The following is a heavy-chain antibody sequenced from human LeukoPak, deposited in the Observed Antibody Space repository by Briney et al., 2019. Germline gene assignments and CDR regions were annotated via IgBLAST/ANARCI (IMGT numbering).Heavy chain of an antibody. V-gene: IGHV4-59*01. Sequence: PSETLSLTCTVAGGSISNYYWSWIRQPPGKGLEWIGYIYYSGSTNYNPSLKSRVTISVDTSKNQFSLKLSSVTAADTAVYYCASNYYGSGSYFHRPYSYYGMDVWGQGTTVTVSS. D-gene: IGHD3-10*01. CDR1: GGSISNYY. CDR2: IYYSGST. J-gene: IGHJ6*02. CDR3: ASNYYGSGSYFHRPYSYYGMDV.